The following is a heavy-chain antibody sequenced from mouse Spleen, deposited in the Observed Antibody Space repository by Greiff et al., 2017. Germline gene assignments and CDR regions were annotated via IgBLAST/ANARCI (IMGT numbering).Heavy chain of an antibody. J-gene: IGHJ4*01. CDR3: ARDYSNLDYAMDY. V-gene: IGHV5-17*01. Sequence: DVMLVESGGGLVKPGGSLKLSCAASGFTFSDYGMHWVRQAPEKGLEWVAYISSGSSTIYYADTVKGRFTISRDNAKNTLFLQMTSLRSEDTAMYYCARDYSNLDYAMDYWGQGTSVTVSS. D-gene: IGHD2-5*01. CDR2: ISSGSSTI. CDR1: GFTFSDYG.